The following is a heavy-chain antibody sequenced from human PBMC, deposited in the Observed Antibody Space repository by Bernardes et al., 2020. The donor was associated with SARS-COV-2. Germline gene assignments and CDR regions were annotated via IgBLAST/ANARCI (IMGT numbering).Heavy chain of an antibody. D-gene: IGHD6-13*01. J-gene: IGHJ4*02. CDR3: ARERGIAAAGTARVFDY. CDR2: IYYSGST. CDR1: GGSISSYY. Sequence: SEPLSLTCTVSGGSISSYYWSWIRQPPGKGLEWIGYIYYSGSTNYNPSLKSRVTISVDTSKNQFSLKLSSVTAADTAVYYCARERGIAAAGTARVFDYWGQGTLVTVSS. V-gene: IGHV4-59*01.